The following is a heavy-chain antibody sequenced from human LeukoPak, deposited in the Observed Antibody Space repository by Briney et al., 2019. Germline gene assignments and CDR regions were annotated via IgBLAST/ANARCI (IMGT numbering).Heavy chain of an antibody. CDR2: IDPADSYT. Sequence: RESLKISCQASGYRFGSYWIGWVRQMPGQGLDWMGIIDPADSYTTYSPSFHGQVIISVHTSINTACLHWSSLRASDTAMYYCVRHSQKMNNRYYYYMDVWGKGTPVTVSS. J-gene: IGHJ6*03. CDR3: VRHSQKMNNRYYYYMDV. D-gene: IGHD1-14*01. CDR1: GYRFGSYW. V-gene: IGHV5-51*01.